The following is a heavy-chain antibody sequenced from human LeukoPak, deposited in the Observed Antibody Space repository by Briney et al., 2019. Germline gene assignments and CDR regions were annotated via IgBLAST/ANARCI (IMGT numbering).Heavy chain of an antibody. Sequence: PGGSLRLSCAASGFTFRTYNMNWVRQAPGKGLEWVSYITSGGTTIYYADSVKGRFTISRDNAKNSLYLQMNSLRAEDTAVYYCASTTYYYDSSGYYPASKADLYFDYWGQGTLVTVSS. CDR2: ITSGGTTI. V-gene: IGHV3-48*01. CDR3: ASTTYYYDSSGYYPASKADLYFDY. J-gene: IGHJ4*02. D-gene: IGHD3-22*01. CDR1: GFTFRTYN.